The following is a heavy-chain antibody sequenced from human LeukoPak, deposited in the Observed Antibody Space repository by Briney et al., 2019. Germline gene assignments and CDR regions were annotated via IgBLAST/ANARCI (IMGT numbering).Heavy chain of an antibody. D-gene: IGHD6-25*01. Sequence: AGESLKISCKGSGYSFSSYWIAWVRQMPGKGLEWMGIIYPGDSDSKYSRSFEGQVTTSADKSINTAYLQWSSLKASDSAMYYCARLWGSGRTMDVWGKGTTVTISS. J-gene: IGHJ6*04. CDR2: IYPGDSDS. CDR3: ARLWGSGRTMDV. CDR1: GYSFSSYW. V-gene: IGHV5-51*01.